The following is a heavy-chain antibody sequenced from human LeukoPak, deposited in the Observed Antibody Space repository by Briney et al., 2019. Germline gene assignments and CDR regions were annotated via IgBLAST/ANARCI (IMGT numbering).Heavy chain of an antibody. V-gene: IGHV4-34*01. D-gene: IGHD3-22*01. CDR3: ARLYYYDSSNWFDP. J-gene: IGHJ5*02. Sequence: PSETLSLTCAVYGGSFSGYYWSWIRQPPGKGLEWIGEINHSGSTNYNPSLKSRVTISVDTSKNQFSLKLSSVTAADTAVYYCARLYYYDSSNWFDPWGQGTLVTVSS. CDR2: INHSGST. CDR1: GGSFSGYY.